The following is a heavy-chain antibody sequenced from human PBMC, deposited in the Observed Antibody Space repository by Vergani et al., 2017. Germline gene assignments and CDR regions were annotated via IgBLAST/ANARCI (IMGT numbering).Heavy chain of an antibody. CDR2: IYYSGST. CDR3: ARNPGYYYFDY. V-gene: IGHV4-39*01. CDR1: GGSISSSSYY. D-gene: IGHD3-22*01. J-gene: IGHJ4*02. Sequence: QLQLQESGPGLVKPSETLSLTCTVSGGSISSSSYYWGWIRQPPGKGLEWIGSIYYSGSTYYNPSLKSRVTISVDTSKNQFSLKLSSVTAADTAVYYCARNPGYYYFDYWGQGTLVTVSS.